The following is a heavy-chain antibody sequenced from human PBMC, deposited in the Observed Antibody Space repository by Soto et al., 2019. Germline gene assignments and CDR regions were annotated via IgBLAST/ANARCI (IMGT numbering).Heavy chain of an antibody. J-gene: IGHJ1*01. CDR2: ISFDGNDQ. V-gene: IGHV3-30-3*01. CDR1: GVTFSNYA. Sequence: QVLLVESGGGLVQPGRFLRLSCAASGVTFSNYAMHWVRQAPGKGLDWVAAISFDGNDQYYADSVKGRFTVSRDNSRNTLLLQMNSLRGDDTAVYYCARVLLPGAAPWQEYFQFRGQGTLVTVSS. D-gene: IGHD6-13*01. CDR3: ARVLLPGAAPWQEYFQF.